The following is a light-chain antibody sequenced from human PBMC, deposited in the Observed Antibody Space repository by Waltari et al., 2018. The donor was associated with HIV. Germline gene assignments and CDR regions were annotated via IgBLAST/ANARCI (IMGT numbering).Light chain of an antibody. CDR3: ATWDDRLNYWV. CDR2: PDN. Sequence: QSVVTQPPSASGAPGPRVTISCSGSTSNIGTNSVSWYQQFPGTAPKLLIYPDNERPSGVPDRFSGSKYGTSASLAISGLQSEDEADYYCATWDDRLNYWVFGGGTKLTVL. CDR1: TSNIGTNS. J-gene: IGLJ3*02. V-gene: IGLV1-44*01.